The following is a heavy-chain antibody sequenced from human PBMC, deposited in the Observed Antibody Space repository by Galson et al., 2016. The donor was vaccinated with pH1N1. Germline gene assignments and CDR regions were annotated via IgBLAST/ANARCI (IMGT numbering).Heavy chain of an antibody. V-gene: IGHV1-69*13. D-gene: IGHD3-10*01. CDR1: GGTFGSYG. CDR2: IIPIFNTA. CDR3: AREGYHGTDLSDWYFDL. J-gene: IGHJ2*01. Sequence: SVKVSCKASGGTFGSYGINWVRQAPGQGLEWMGGIIPIFNTAKYAQYFQGRVTITADESATTAYMELTSLRSEDTDMYFWAREGYHGTDLSDWYFDLWGRGTLVTVSS.